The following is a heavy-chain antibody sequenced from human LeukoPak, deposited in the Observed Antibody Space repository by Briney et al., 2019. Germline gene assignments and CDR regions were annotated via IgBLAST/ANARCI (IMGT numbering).Heavy chain of an antibody. Sequence: AASVKVSCKTSGYTFTTYGISWVRQAPGQGLEWMGWINAYNGNTIYAQKLQGRVTMTTDTSASTAYMELRSLRSDDTAVYYSARASDLDSFDYWGQGTLVTVSS. J-gene: IGHJ4*02. CDR2: INAYNGNT. CDR1: GYTFTTYG. CDR3: ARASDLDSFDY. V-gene: IGHV1-18*01.